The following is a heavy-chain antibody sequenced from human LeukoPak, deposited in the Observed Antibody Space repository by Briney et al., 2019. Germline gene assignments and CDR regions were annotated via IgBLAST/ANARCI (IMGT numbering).Heavy chain of an antibody. CDR1: GYTFTGYY. Sequence: ASVKVSCKASGYTFTGYYMHWVRQAPGQGLEWMGWINPNRGGTNYAQMFQGRVTMTRDTSISTAYMELSRLRSDDTAVYYYARDALLLWFGEFSDQTPNWYFDLWGRGTLVTVSS. D-gene: IGHD3-10*01. CDR3: ARDALLLWFGEFSDQTPNWYFDL. CDR2: INPNRGGT. J-gene: IGHJ2*01. V-gene: IGHV1-2*02.